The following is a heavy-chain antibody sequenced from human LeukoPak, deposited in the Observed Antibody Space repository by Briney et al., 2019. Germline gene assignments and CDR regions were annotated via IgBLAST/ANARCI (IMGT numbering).Heavy chain of an antibody. CDR2: ISSSGSTI. CDR3: AREKAAWGFDP. V-gene: IGHV3-48*03. CDR1: GFTFSSYE. D-gene: IGHD6-13*01. Sequence: GGSLRLSCAASGFTFSSYEMNLVRQAPGKGLEWVSYISSSGSTIYYADSVKGRFTISRDNAKNSLYLQMNSLRAEDTAVHYCAREKAAWGFDPWGQGTLVTVSS. J-gene: IGHJ5*02.